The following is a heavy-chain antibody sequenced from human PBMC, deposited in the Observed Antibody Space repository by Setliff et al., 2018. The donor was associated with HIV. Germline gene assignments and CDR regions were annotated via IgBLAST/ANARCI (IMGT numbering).Heavy chain of an antibody. D-gene: IGHD1-1*01. CDR1: GGSISSYY. CDR2: IYYSGST. J-gene: IGHJ4*02. Sequence: SETLSPTCTVSGGSISSYYWSWVRQPPGKGLQSIGSIYYSGSTYYKPSLKSRVTISVDTSKNPFSLKLSSVTAADTAVYYCARQGQLGSEWGQGTLVTVSS. CDR3: ARQGQLGSE. V-gene: IGHV4-59*05.